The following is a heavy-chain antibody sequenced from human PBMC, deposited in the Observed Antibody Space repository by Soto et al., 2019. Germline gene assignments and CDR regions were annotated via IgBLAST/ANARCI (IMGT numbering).Heavy chain of an antibody. CDR2: ISGSGGGT. D-gene: IGHD3-10*01. V-gene: IGHV3-23*01. CDR3: AKGTGKYYYGSGSGSRTNDY. J-gene: IGHJ4*02. Sequence: GGSLRLSCAASGFTLRSYAMSWVRQAPGKGLEWVSDISGSGGGTNYADSVKGRFTISRDNSKNTLYLQMNSLRADDTAIYYCAKGTGKYYYGSGSGSRTNDYWGQGTLVSVSS. CDR1: GFTLRSYA.